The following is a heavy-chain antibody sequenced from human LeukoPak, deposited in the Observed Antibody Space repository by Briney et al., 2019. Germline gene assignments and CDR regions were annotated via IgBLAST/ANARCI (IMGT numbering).Heavy chain of an antibody. D-gene: IGHD3-10*01. CDR3: ARDRGPFYYYYGMDV. Sequence: GASVKVSCKASGYTFTSYYMHWVRQAPGQGLEWMGIINPSGGSTSYAQKFQGRVTMTRDTSTSTVYMELSSLRSEDTAVYYCARDRGPFYYYYGMDVWGQGTTVTVSS. CDR2: INPSGGST. V-gene: IGHV1-46*01. J-gene: IGHJ6*02. CDR1: GYTFTSYY.